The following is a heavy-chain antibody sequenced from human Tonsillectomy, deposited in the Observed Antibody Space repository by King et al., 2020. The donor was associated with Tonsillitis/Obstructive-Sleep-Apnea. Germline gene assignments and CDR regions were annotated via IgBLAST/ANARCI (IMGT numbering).Heavy chain of an antibody. CDR1: GYTFTSYD. D-gene: IGHD3-22*01. V-gene: IGHV1-8*01. Sequence: VQLVESGAEVKKPGASVKVSCKASGYTFTSYDINWVRQAPGQGLEWMGWMNPNSGNTGFAQKFQGRVTMTRDTSKRTAYMGLSSLRSDDTAVYYCARDYYDSSGYYMDVWGKGTTVTVSS. CDR3: ARDYYDSSGYYMDV. CDR2: MNPNSGNT. J-gene: IGHJ6*03.